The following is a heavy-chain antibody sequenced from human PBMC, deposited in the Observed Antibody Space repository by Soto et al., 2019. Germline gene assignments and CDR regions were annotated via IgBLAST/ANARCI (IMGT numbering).Heavy chain of an antibody. Sequence: QVQLVQSGAEVKKPGSSVKVSCKASGGTFSSYAISWVRQAPGQGLEWMGGIIPIFGTANYAQKFQGRVTITADESTSTAYMELSSLSSEDTAVYYCARERPGYCISTSCIELELPLDYWGQGTLVTFAS. CDR1: GGTFSSYA. D-gene: IGHD2-2*01. CDR3: ARERPGYCISTSCIELELPLDY. V-gene: IGHV1-69*12. CDR2: IIPIFGTA. J-gene: IGHJ4*02.